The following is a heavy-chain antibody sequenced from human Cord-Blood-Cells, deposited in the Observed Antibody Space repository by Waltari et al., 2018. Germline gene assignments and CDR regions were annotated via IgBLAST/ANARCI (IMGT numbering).Heavy chain of an antibody. CDR3: TTYFSSGSYYFDY. Sequence: EVQLVESGGGLVKPGGSLRLSCPSPGFTFSNPWMSCVRQSPGKGLEWVGRIKSKTDGGTTDYAAPVKGRFTISRDDSKNTLYLQMNSLKTEYTAVYYCTTYFSSGSYYFDYWGQGTLVTVSS. J-gene: IGHJ4*02. CDR2: IKSKTDGGTT. CDR1: GFTFSNPW. V-gene: IGHV3-15*01. D-gene: IGHD1-26*01.